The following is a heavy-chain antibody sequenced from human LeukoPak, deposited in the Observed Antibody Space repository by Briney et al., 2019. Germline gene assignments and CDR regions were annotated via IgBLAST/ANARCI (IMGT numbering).Heavy chain of an antibody. CDR2: INPSGGST. J-gene: IGHJ4*02. D-gene: IGHD6-13*01. CDR3: ARAPYSSSTITQVKPFDY. V-gene: IGHV1-46*01. Sequence: ASVKVSCKASGYTFTSYGISWVRQAPGQGLEWMGIINPSGGSTSYAQKFQGRVTMTRDTSTSTVYMELSSLRSEDTAVYYCARAPYSSSTITQVKPFDYWGQGTLVTVSS. CDR1: GYTFTSYG.